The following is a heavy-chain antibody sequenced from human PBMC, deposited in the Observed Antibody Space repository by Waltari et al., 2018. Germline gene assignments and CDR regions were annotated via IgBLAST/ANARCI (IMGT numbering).Heavy chain of an antibody. J-gene: IGHJ4*02. V-gene: IGHV3-74*01. CDR1: GFTFSTLW. Sequence: EVQLVESGGGLVQPGGSLRLSCAASGFTFSTLWMHWVRQAPGKGLVWVSRISGDGNSRTYADSVKGRFTISRDNAKNTLHLQMNSLRAEDAAVYYCAGGWDSSGRDYWGQGTLVIVSS. CDR3: AGGWDSSGRDY. D-gene: IGHD3-22*01. CDR2: ISGDGNSR.